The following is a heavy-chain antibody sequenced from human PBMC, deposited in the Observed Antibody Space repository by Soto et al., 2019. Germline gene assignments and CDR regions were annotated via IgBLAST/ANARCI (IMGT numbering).Heavy chain of an antibody. CDR1: GGNISSYY. CDR3: ARARRGVIHRGHNWFDP. V-gene: IGHV4-59*12. CDR2: IYYSGST. J-gene: IGHJ5*02. Sequence: SETMPVTCTVAGGNISSYYWSWIRQPPGKGLEWIGYIYYSGSTNYNPSLKSRVTISVDRSKNQFSLKLSSVTAADTAVYYCARARRGVIHRGHNWFDPWGQGTLVTVS. D-gene: IGHD3-10*01.